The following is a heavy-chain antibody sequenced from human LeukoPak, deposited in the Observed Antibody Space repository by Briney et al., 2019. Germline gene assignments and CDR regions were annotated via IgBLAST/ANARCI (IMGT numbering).Heavy chain of an antibody. CDR1: GGSITSSSYH. V-gene: IGHV4-39*07. Sequence: PSETLSLTCTVSGGSITSSSYHWGWIRQPPGKGLEWIGEINHSGSTNYNPSLKSRVTISVDTSKNQFSLKLSSVTAADTAVYYCARRTSSSWYRPFVFDYWGQGTLVTVSS. CDR3: ARRTSSSWYRPFVFDY. D-gene: IGHD6-13*01. CDR2: INHSGST. J-gene: IGHJ4*02.